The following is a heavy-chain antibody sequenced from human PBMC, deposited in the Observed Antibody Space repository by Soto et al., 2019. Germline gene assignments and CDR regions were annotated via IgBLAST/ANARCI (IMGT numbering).Heavy chain of an antibody. V-gene: IGHV1-2*02. J-gene: IGHJ4*02. Sequence: QVQLVQSGAEVKKPGASVKVSCRPSGYTFTAYYIHWVRQAPGHGLEWMGWVDPNSGGTRDAQNFQGRVTMTRDTSTSTVYMELNWLRSDDTALSYCARDNYGPLDYWGQGTLVTVSS. CDR1: GYTFTAYY. D-gene: IGHD3-10*01. CDR2: VDPNSGGT. CDR3: ARDNYGPLDY.